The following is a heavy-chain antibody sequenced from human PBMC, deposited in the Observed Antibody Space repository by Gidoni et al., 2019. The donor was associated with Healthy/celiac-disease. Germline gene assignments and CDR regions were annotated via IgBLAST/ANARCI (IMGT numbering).Heavy chain of an antibody. CDR3: TSVAATPEDACDAFDI. J-gene: IGHJ3*02. CDR2: IRSKANSYAT. Sequence: EVQLVESGGGLVQPGGSLKLSCAASVFTFSVSAMHWVRQASGKGLEWVGRIRSKANSYATAYAASVKGRFTISRDDSKNTAYLQMNSLKTEDTAVYYCTSVAATPEDACDAFDIWGQGTMVTVSS. CDR1: VFTFSVSA. D-gene: IGHD2-15*01. V-gene: IGHV3-73*01.